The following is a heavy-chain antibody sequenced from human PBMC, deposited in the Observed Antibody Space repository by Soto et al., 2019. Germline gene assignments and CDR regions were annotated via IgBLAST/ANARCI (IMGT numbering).Heavy chain of an antibody. Sequence: GGSLRLSCAASGFTFSVSWMNWVRQAPGKGLEWVAYISADASEKNYVDSVKGRFTISRDNAKNSLYLQMNSLRGEDTAVYYCARTPRLLDSWGQGTLVTVSS. J-gene: IGHJ4*02. V-gene: IGHV3-7*01. CDR2: ISADASEK. D-gene: IGHD6-6*01. CDR3: ARTPRLLDS. CDR1: GFTFSVSW.